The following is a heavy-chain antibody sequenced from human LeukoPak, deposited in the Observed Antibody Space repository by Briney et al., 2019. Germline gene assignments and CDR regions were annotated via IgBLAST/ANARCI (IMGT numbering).Heavy chain of an antibody. CDR3: ARLAARYHWFDP. CDR2: IYPGDSDT. CDR1: GYTFTDYW. V-gene: IGHV5-51*01. Sequence: GESLKISCKGSGYTFTDYWIAWVRQMPGKGLQWMGIIYPGDSDTRYSPSFQGQVTISADKSIRTAYLQWSSLKASDTAMYYCARLAARYHWFDPWGQGTLVTVSS. J-gene: IGHJ5*02. D-gene: IGHD6-6*01.